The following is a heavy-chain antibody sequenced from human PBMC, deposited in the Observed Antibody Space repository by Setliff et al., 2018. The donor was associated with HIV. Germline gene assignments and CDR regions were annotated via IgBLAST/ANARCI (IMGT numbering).Heavy chain of an antibody. CDR2: IYYSGST. Sequence: SETLSLTCTVPGGSISNSSYYWGWIRQPPGKGLEWIGSIYYSGSTYYNPSLKSRVTISVDTSKNQFSLKLSSVTAADSAVYYCARIVATITCYDYWGQGTLVTVSS. CDR1: GGSISNSSYY. V-gene: IGHV4-39*07. CDR3: ARIVATITCYDY. J-gene: IGHJ4*02. D-gene: IGHD5-12*01.